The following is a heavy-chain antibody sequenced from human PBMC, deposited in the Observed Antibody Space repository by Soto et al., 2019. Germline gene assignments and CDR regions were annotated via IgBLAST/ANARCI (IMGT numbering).Heavy chain of an antibody. Sequence: EVQLEESGGGLVQPGGSLRLSCAASGFSFSTYSMNWVRQAQGKGLEWVAYIGSSVTIIRYSDSVNGRFTISRDNAKNSLYLQMNSLRAEDTAVYYCARVPDGDNNWFDIWGQGTLVTVSS. D-gene: IGHD4-17*01. CDR2: IGSSVTII. V-gene: IGHV3-48*01. CDR1: GFSFSTYS. J-gene: IGHJ5*02. CDR3: ARVPDGDNNWFDI.